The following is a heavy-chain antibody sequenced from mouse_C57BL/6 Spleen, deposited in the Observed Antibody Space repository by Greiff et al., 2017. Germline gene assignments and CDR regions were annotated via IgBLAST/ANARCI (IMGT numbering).Heavy chain of an antibody. Sequence: QVQLQQPGAELVKPGASVKLSCKASGYTFTSYWMQWVKQRPGQGLEWIGEIDPSDSYTNYNQKFKGKATLTVDTSSSTAYMQLSSLTSEGSAVYYCARSDGRGYFDYWGQGTTLTVSS. CDR3: ARSDGRGYFDY. CDR1: GYTFTSYW. V-gene: IGHV1-50*01. D-gene: IGHD1-1*02. J-gene: IGHJ2*01. CDR2: IDPSDSYT.